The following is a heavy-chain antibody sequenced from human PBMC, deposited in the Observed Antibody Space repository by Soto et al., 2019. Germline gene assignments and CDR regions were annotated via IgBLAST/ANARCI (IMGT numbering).Heavy chain of an antibody. V-gene: IGHV4-31*03. D-gene: IGHD4-17*01. CDR2: IYYSGST. Sequence: SETLSLSCTVSGGSISSGGYYWSWIRQHPGKGLEWIGYIYYSGSTYYNPSLKSRVTISVDTSKNQFSLKLSSVTAADTAVYYCARRTIDYGDDDAFDIWGQGTMVTVSS. CDR3: ARRTIDYGDDDAFDI. J-gene: IGHJ3*02. CDR1: GGSISSGGYY.